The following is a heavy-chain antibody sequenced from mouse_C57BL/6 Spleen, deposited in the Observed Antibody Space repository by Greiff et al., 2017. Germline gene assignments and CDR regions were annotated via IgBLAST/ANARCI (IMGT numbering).Heavy chain of an antibody. D-gene: IGHD3-2*02. CDR3: AREGDSSGYRAWFAY. CDR1: GYSITSGYY. V-gene: IGHV3-6*01. CDR2: ISYDGSN. Sequence: DVKLQESGPGLVKPSQSLSLTCSVTGYSITSGYYWNWIRQFPGNKLEWMGYISYDGSNNYNPSLKNRISITRDTSKNQFFLKLNTVTTEDTATYYCAREGDSSGYRAWFAYWGQGTLVTVSA. J-gene: IGHJ3*01.